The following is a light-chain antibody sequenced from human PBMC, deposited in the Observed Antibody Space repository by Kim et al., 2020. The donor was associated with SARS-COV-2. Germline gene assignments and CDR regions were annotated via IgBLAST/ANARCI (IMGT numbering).Light chain of an antibody. CDR3: QQYGTAPRT. J-gene: IGKJ1*01. CDR2: GAS. V-gene: IGKV3-20*01. Sequence: EIVLTQSPGTLSLSPGERATLSCRASQSVNNSYLAWYQHKPGQAPRLVIYGASSRGTGIPDRFSGSGSGTDFTLTISRLEPEDFAVYYCQQYGTAPRTFGQGTKVDIK. CDR1: QSVNNSY.